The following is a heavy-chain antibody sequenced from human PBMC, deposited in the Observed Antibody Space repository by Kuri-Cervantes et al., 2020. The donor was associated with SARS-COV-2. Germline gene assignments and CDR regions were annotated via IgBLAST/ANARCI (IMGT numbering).Heavy chain of an antibody. V-gene: IGHV1-69*06. CDR1: GGTFSSYA. J-gene: IGHJ6*02. Sequence: SVKVSCKASGGTFSSYAISWVRQAPGQGLEWMGGIIPIFGTANYAQKFQGRVTITADKSTSTAYMELSSLRSEDTAVYYCARETGTTHYYYYGMDVWGQGTTVTVSS. CDR2: IIPIFGTA. CDR3: ARETGTTHYYYYGMDV. D-gene: IGHD1-7*01.